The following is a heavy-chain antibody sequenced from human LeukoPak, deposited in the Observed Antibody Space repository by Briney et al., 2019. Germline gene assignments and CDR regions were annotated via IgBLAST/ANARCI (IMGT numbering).Heavy chain of an antibody. CDR1: GFSLSTSGVG. V-gene: IGHV2-5*01. CDR3: AHSPPPAKYSGSWYDWGY. Sequence: ESGPTLVKPTQTLTLTCTFSGFSLSTSGVGVGWIRQPPGKALEWLALIYWNDDKRYSPSLKSRLTITKDTSKNQVVLTMTNMDPVDTATCYCAHSPPPAKYSGSWYDWGYWGQGTLVTVSS. CDR2: IYWNDDK. D-gene: IGHD6-13*01. J-gene: IGHJ4*02.